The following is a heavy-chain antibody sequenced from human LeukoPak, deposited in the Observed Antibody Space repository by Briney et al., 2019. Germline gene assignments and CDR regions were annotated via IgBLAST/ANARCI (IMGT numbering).Heavy chain of an antibody. J-gene: IGHJ3*02. CDR1: GYTLTELS. CDR2: FDPEDGET. D-gene: IGHD3-22*01. V-gene: IGHV1-24*01. Sequence: ASVKVSCKVSGYTLTELSMHWVRQAPGKGLEWMGGFDPEDGETIYAQKFQGRVTMTEDTSTDTAYKELSSLRSEDTAVYYCATPYYYDSSRSVGAFDIWGQGTMVTVSS. CDR3: ATPYYYDSSRSVGAFDI.